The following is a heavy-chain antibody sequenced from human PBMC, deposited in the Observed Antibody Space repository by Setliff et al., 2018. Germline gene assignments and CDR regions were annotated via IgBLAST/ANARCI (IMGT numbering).Heavy chain of an antibody. CDR2: ISSSGSLI. D-gene: IGHD6-19*01. CDR1: GFTFSDYY. J-gene: IGHJ4*02. Sequence: PGGSLRLSCATSGFTFSDYYMSWIRQTPGKGLEWVAYISSSGSLIYYTDSVKGRFTISRDNAKKSVDLQMNSLRAEDTAVYYCATKAVAGTGGQGTLVTVSS. CDR3: ATKAVAGT. V-gene: IGHV3-11*01.